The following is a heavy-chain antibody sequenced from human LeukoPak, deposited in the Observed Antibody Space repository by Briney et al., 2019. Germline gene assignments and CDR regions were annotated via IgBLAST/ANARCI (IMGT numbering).Heavy chain of an antibody. CDR2: IYPGDSDT. Sequence: GESLKISCKGSGYSFTSYWIGWVRQMPGKGLEWMGIIYPGDSDTRYSPSFQGQVTISADKSISTANLQWSSLKASDTAMYYCARSIAAAGRGNWFDPWGQGTLVTVSS. D-gene: IGHD6-13*01. V-gene: IGHV5-51*01. J-gene: IGHJ5*02. CDR3: ARSIAAAGRGNWFDP. CDR1: GYSFTSYW.